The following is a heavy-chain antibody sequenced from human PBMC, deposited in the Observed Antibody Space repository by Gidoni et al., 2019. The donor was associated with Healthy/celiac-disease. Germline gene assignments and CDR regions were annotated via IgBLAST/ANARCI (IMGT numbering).Heavy chain of an antibody. CDR2: IDPSDSET. CDR1: VSSFPSYW. Sequence: ELQLVQSGAEVKNPGDSLRFSLTGSVSSFPSYWTIWVRQMPGKGLEWMGRIDPSDSETNYSPSFQGHVTISADKSISTAYLQWSSLKASDTAMYYCAREGVQLWTGGYYYYYGMDVWGQGTTVTVSS. CDR3: AREGVQLWTGGYYYYYGMDV. J-gene: IGHJ6*02. D-gene: IGHD5-18*01. V-gene: IGHV5-10-1*03.